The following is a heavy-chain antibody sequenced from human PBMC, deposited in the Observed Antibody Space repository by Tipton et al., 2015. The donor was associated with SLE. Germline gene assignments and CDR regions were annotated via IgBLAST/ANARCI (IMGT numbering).Heavy chain of an antibody. CDR3: ARSFDAFDI. V-gene: IGHV4-61*02. CDR1: GGSISSGSYY. Sequence: LRLSCTVSGGSISSGSYYWSWIRQPAGKGLEWIGRIYTSGGTNYNPSLKSRVTISVDTSKNQFSLKLSSVTAADTAVYYCARSFDAFDIWGQGTMVTVSS. CDR2: IYTSGGT. J-gene: IGHJ3*02.